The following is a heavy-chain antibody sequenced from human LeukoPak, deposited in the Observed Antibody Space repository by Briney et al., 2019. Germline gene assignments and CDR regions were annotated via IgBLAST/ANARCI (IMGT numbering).Heavy chain of an antibody. CDR2: ISSSSSTI. V-gene: IGHV3-48*02. J-gene: IGHJ4*02. CDR1: GFTVKNNY. Sequence: GGSLRLSCGASGFTVKNNYMNWVRQAPGKGLEWVSYISSSSSTIYYADSVKGRFTISRDNAKNSLYLQMNSLRDEDTAVYYCARARYYYDSSGYFADYWGQGTLVTVSS. D-gene: IGHD3-22*01. CDR3: ARARYYYDSSGYFADY.